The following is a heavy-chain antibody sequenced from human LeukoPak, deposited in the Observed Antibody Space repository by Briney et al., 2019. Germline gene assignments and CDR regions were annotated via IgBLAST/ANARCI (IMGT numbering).Heavy chain of an antibody. V-gene: IGHV3-11*06. Sequence: GGSLRLSCAASGFTFSDYYMSWLRQAPGKGLEWVSYISSSSSYTNYAGSVKGRFTISRDNAKNSLYLQMNSLRAEDTAVYYCARDLFPGSGSYVPLYGMDVWGKGTTVTVSS. J-gene: IGHJ6*04. CDR2: ISSSSSYT. D-gene: IGHD3-10*01. CDR3: ARDLFPGSGSYVPLYGMDV. CDR1: GFTFSDYY.